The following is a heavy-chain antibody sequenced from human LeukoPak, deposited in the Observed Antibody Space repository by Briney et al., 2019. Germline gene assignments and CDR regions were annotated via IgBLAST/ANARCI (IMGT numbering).Heavy chain of an antibody. V-gene: IGHV1-18*01. Sequence: GASVKVSCKASGYTFTNYGINWVRQAPGQGLEWMGWNSGYNGDINYAQRLQGRVTMTTDTSTSAAYMELRSLSSDDTAVYYCARVLSREGYFDYWGQGTLVTVFS. D-gene: IGHD5-24*01. CDR1: GYTFTNYG. CDR3: ARVLSREGYFDY. CDR2: NSGYNGDI. J-gene: IGHJ4*02.